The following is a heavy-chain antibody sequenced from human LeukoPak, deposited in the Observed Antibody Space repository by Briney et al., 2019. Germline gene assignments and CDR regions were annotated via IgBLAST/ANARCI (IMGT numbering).Heavy chain of an antibody. V-gene: IGHV3-30-3*01. J-gene: IGHJ4*02. CDR3: ATDRYDFWSGWPDF. CDR2: ISNDGSNK. CDR1: GLTFSTYA. D-gene: IGHD3-3*01. Sequence: GGSLRLSCVASGLTFSTYAIHWVRQAPGKGLEWVAVISNDGSNKYYADSVKGRFTISRDNSKTTLYLQMNSLRPEDSAVYYCATDRYDFWSGWPDFWGQGTLVTVSS.